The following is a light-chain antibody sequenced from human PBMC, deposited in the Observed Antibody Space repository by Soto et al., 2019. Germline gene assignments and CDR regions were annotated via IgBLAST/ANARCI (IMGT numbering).Light chain of an antibody. CDR2: AAS. Sequence: DIQMTQSPSSLSASVGDRVTITCRASQSITNYLNWYQQKPGKAPNLLIYAASSLQSGVPSRFRGSGSGTDFTLTISSLQPEDFATYYCQQSYSTPLTFGGGTKVEIK. CDR1: QSITNY. V-gene: IGKV1-39*01. CDR3: QQSYSTPLT. J-gene: IGKJ4*01.